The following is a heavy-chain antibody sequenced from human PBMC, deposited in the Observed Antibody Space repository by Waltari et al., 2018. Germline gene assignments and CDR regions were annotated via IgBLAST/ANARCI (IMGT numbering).Heavy chain of an antibody. V-gene: IGHV4-34*01. Sequence: QVQLQQWGAGLLKASETLSLTCAVYRGSFSGYYWSWIRRPPGRGLEWIGESNQRGSTNYNPPLKIRSTISIDTSKNQFSLKLNSVTAADTAVYYCARGGTTVAGHLDYWGQGTLVTVSS. D-gene: IGHD6-19*01. J-gene: IGHJ4*02. CDR2: SNQRGST. CDR1: RGSFSGYY. CDR3: ARGGTTVAGHLDY.